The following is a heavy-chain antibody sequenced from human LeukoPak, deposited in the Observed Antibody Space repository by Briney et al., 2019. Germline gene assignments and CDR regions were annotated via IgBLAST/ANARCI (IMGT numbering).Heavy chain of an antibody. CDR2: IYYSGST. J-gene: IGHJ5*02. V-gene: IGHV4-39*01. CDR1: GGSISSSSYY. CDR3: ASSRYSSPYNWFDP. Sequence: SETLSLTCTVSGGSISSSSYYWGWIRQPPGKGLEWIGSIYYSGSTYYNPSLESRVTISVDTSRDQFSLKLSSVTAADTAVYYCASSRYSSPYNWFDPWGQGTLVTVSS. D-gene: IGHD6-6*01.